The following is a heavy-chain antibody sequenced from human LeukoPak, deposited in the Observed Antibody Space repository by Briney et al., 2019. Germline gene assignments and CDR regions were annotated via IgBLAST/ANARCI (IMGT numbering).Heavy chain of an antibody. D-gene: IGHD1-26*01. Sequence: SVKVSCKASGGTFSSYAISWVRQAPGQGLEWMGGIIPIIGTANYAQKFQGRVTITADESTSTAYMELSSLRSEDTAVYYCALRVIVGATTDYYYYGMDVWGQGTTVTVSS. V-gene: IGHV1-69*13. CDR1: GGTFSSYA. J-gene: IGHJ6*02. CDR3: ALRVIVGATTDYYYYGMDV. CDR2: IIPIIGTA.